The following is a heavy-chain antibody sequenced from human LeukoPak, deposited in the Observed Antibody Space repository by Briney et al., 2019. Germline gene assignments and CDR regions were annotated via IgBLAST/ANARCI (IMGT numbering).Heavy chain of an antibody. J-gene: IGHJ4*02. D-gene: IGHD3-3*01. Sequence: NPSETLSLTCTVSGGSISSSSYYWGWIRQPPGKGLEWIGYIYYSGSTNYNPSLKSRVTISVDTSKNQFSLKLSSVTAADTAVYYCARGYYDFWSGYPIRFDYWGQGTLVTVSS. V-gene: IGHV4-61*05. CDR3: ARGYYDFWSGYPIRFDY. CDR2: IYYSGST. CDR1: GGSISSSSYY.